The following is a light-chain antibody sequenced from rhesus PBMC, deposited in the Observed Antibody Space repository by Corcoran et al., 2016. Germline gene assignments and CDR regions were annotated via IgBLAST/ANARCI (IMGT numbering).Light chain of an antibody. V-gene: IGKV1-22*01. CDR2: KAS. CDR3: QQYSSGPFT. J-gene: IGKJ3*01. CDR1: QGICTW. Sequence: DIQMTQSPSSLSASVGDTVTITCRASQGICTWLAWYQQTPGKALQLLMNKASRLQSGVPSRFSGSGSGTDFTLTISSMQSEDFGTYYCQQYSSGPFTFGPGTKLDIK.